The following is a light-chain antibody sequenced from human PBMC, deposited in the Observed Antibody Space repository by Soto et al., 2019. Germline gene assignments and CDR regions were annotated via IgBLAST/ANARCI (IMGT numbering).Light chain of an antibody. CDR3: CASAGSTTYV. CDR1: SSDVGSYNL. J-gene: IGLJ1*01. V-gene: IGLV2-23*01. CDR2: EGT. Sequence: QSALTQPASVSGSPGQSITISCTGTSSDVGSYNLVSWYQPHPGPAPKIMIYEGTKRPSGVSNRFSGSKSGNTASLTISGIQAEDDADYYCCASAGSTTYVFGTGTKLTVL.